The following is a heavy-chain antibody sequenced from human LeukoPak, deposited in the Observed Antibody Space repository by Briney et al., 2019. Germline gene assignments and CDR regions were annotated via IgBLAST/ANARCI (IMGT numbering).Heavy chain of an antibody. Sequence: ASVKVSCKASGYTFTTYYMHWVRQALGQGLEWMGMIYPSGGSTSYAQKFQDRVTMTRDTSTSTIYMEMSSLRSEDTAVYYCARLYDISNSWFDPWGQGTLVTVSS. CDR1: GYTFTTYY. CDR3: ARLYDISNSWFDP. CDR2: IYPSGGST. J-gene: IGHJ5*02. V-gene: IGHV1-46*03. D-gene: IGHD3-9*01.